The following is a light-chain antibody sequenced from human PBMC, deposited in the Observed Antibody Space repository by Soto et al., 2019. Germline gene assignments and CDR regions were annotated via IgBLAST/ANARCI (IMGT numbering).Light chain of an antibody. V-gene: IGKV3D-15*01. CDR2: GAS. Sequence: EIVMTQSPATLSVSPGERATLSCRASQSVSNNLAWYQQKPGQAPRLLIYGASTRATGIPDRFSGSGSGKEFTLTISSLQSEDFAVYYCQQYNKWPGTFGQGTKLEIK. J-gene: IGKJ2*01. CDR1: QSVSNN. CDR3: QQYNKWPGT.